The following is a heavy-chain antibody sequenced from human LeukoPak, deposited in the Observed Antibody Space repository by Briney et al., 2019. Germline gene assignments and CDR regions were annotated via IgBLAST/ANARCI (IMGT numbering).Heavy chain of an antibody. V-gene: IGHV3-23*01. Sequence: GGSLRLSCAASGFTFGSYAMSWVRQAPGKGLEWVSAISGSGGSTYYADSVKGRFTISRDNSKNTLYLQMNSLRAEDTAVYYCAKGGYCSGGSCYRNLYYFDYWGQGTLVTVSS. CDR3: AKGGYCSGGSCYRNLYYFDY. CDR2: ISGSGGST. CDR1: GFTFGSYA. D-gene: IGHD2-15*01. J-gene: IGHJ4*02.